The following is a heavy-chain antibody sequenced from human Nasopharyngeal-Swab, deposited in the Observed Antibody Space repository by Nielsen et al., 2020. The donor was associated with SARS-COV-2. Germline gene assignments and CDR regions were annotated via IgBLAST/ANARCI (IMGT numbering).Heavy chain of an antibody. CDR2: ISSTGSTI. J-gene: IGHJ2*01. V-gene: IGHV3-48*03. CDR3: ARDGNLRTVRYFDL. D-gene: IGHD4-17*01. Sequence: GGSLRLSCAASGFTFSAYDMNWVRQAPGKGLEWVSYISSTGSTINYADSVKGRVTISRDNARNSLYLQMNSLRAGDTAVYYCARDGNLRTVRYFDLWGRGSLVTVSS. CDR1: GFTFSAYD.